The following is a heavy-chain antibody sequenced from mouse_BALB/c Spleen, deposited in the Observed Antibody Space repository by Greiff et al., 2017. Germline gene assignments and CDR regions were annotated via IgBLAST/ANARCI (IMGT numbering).Heavy chain of an antibody. CDR1: GFAFSSYD. CDR2: ISSGGGST. Sequence: EVKLQESGGGLVKPGGSLKLSCAASGFAFSSYDMSWVRQTPEKRLEWVAYISSGGGSTYYPDTVKGRFTISRDNAKNTLYLQMSSLKSEDTAMYYCARLAHYRYDVGPWLAYWGQGTLVTVSA. J-gene: IGHJ3*01. D-gene: IGHD2-14*01. CDR3: ARLAHYRYDVGPWLAY. V-gene: IGHV5-12-1*01.